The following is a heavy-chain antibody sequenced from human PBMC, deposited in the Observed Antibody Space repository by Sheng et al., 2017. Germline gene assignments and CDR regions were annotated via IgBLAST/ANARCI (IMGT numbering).Heavy chain of an antibody. Sequence: EVQLVESGGGLIQPGGSLRLSCAASGFTFSNYEMNWVRQAPGKGLEWVSHISSGGTTIFYADSVKGRFTISRDNAKNSLYLQMNSLRVEDTAVYYCGRDLVDTPMVNDYWGLGTLVIVSS. CDR2: ISSGGTTI. V-gene: IGHV3-48*03. CDR1: GFTFSNYE. J-gene: IGHJ4*02. CDR3: GRDLVDTPMVNDY. D-gene: IGHD5-18*01.